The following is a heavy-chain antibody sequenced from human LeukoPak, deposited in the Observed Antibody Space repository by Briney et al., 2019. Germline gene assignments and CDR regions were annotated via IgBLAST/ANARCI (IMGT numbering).Heavy chain of an antibody. CDR1: GFTFSTSS. V-gene: IGHV3-21*01. CDR3: ARDQGRIPGRPGAFDI. J-gene: IGHJ3*02. CDR2: ITSSSSLI. Sequence: PGGSLRLSCAASGFTFSTSSMNWVRQAPGKGLEWVSSITSSSSLIYDADSVKGRFTISRDNAKNSLFLQMNSLRDEDTAVYYCARDQGRIPGRPGAFDIWGQGTMVTVSS. D-gene: IGHD6-6*01.